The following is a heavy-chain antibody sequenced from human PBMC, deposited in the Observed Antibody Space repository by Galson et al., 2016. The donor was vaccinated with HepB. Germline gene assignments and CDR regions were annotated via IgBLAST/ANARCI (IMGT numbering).Heavy chain of an antibody. CDR2: VSGNGVST. J-gene: IGHJ4*02. Sequence: SLRLSCAASGFTFSHYAMSWVRQAPGKGLECVTVVSGNGVSTDYADSVKGRFTISRDNAKNSLYLEMNSLRDEDTAFYYCARESGDFDGGHIYFDVWGLGSLVTVSS. CDR3: ARESGDFDGGHIYFDV. V-gene: IGHV3-20*04. CDR1: GFTFSHYA. D-gene: IGHD2-21*02.